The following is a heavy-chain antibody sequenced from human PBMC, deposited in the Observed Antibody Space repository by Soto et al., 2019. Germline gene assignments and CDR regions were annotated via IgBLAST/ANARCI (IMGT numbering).Heavy chain of an antibody. J-gene: IGHJ4*02. D-gene: IGHD3-3*01. Sequence: GVSLRLSCVACGISFRSRAMSWVRHAPGDGLEWVSTITDSGGDWKYAYSVWVRFTSSRDSFWNTLYLQMLSLRAEDSAVHYCARGSEASYPGSRILDIGGRGSLVTVST. CDR2: ITDSGGDW. V-gene: IGHV3-23*01. CDR3: ARGSEASYPGSRILDI. CDR1: GISFRSRA.